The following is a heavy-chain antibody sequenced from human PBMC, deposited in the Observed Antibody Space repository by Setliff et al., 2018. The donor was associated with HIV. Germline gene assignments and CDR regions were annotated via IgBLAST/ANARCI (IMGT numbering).Heavy chain of an antibody. V-gene: IGHV4-61*09. D-gene: IGHD5-18*01. CDR2: IYTSGST. CDR1: GVSISSGSYY. J-gene: IGHJ4*02. Sequence: SETLSLTCTVSGVSISSGSYYWSWIRQPAGKGLEWIGHIYTSGSTNYNPSLKSRVTISVDTSKNQFSLKLSSVTAADAAVYYCARPAPRGYSYGHYYFDYWGQGTLVTVSS. CDR3: ARPAPRGYSYGHYYFDY.